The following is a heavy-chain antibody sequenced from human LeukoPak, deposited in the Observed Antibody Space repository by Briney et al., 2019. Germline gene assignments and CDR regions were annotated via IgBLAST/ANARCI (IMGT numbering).Heavy chain of an antibody. CDR2: IYYKGNT. D-gene: IGHD5/OR15-5a*01. J-gene: IGHJ4*02. V-gene: IGHV4-59*08. Sequence: KPSETLTLSCAVSGGSIYNHCRGWIRQPPGKGLEWIGDIYYKGNTNYNPSLMKGVFISLDTSTKHLSLTLTSVVAADTATYYCMRRDTVWNYLDYWGQGILVTVSS. CDR3: MRRDTVWNYLDY. CDR1: GGSIYNHC.